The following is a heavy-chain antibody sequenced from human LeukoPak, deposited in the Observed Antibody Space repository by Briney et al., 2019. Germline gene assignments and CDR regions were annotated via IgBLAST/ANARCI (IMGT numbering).Heavy chain of an antibody. CDR1: GFTFSSYA. CDR2: ISYDGSNK. CDR3: AKDLDPYGSGSFPFDY. V-gene: IGHV3-30-3*01. Sequence: GGSLRLSCAASGFTFSSYAMHWVRQAPGKGLEGVAVISYDGSNKYYADSVKGRFTISRDNSKNTMYLQMNSLRAEDAAVYYCAKDLDPYGSGSFPFDYWGQGTLVTVSS. J-gene: IGHJ4*02. D-gene: IGHD3-10*01.